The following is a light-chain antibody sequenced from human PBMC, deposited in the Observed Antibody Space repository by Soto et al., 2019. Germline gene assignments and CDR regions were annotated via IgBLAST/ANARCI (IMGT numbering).Light chain of an antibody. CDR2: EVR. Sequence: QSALTQPASVSGSPGQSITISCTGTSSDVGGYNYVSWYQQHPGKAPKLMIYEVRNRPSGVSNRFSGSKSGNTASLTVSGLQAEDEAYYFCCSYGGSSTYVFGSGTKVTVL. CDR3: CSYGGSSTYV. CDR1: SSDVGGYNY. J-gene: IGLJ1*01. V-gene: IGLV2-14*01.